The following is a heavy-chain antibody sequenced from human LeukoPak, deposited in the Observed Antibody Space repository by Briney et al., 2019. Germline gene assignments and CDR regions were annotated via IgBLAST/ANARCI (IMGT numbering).Heavy chain of an antibody. V-gene: IGHV1-46*01. CDR1: GYTFTTDY. J-gene: IGHJ3*02. Sequence: ASVKVSCKASGYTFTTDYIHWVRQAPGQGLEWMGIINPSGGSTTYAQKFQGRVIMTGDTSTSTVYMELRSLRSEDTAVYYCARMTTVTTEGIWGRGTMVIVSS. CDR3: ARMTTVTTEGI. CDR2: INPSGGST. D-gene: IGHD4-17*01.